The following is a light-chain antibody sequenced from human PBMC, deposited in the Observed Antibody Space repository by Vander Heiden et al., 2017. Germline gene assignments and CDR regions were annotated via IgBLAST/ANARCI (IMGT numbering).Light chain of an antibody. Sequence: SYVLTPPPSVSVAPGQPARITCGGNNIGSKSVHWYQQKPGQAPVLVVYDDSDRPAGSPERFSGSNAGNTATLTISRVEAGDEADYYCQVWDSSSDHRVFGGGTKLTVL. CDR2: DDS. J-gene: IGLJ3*02. V-gene: IGLV3-21*02. CDR3: QVWDSSSDHRV. CDR1: NIGSKS.